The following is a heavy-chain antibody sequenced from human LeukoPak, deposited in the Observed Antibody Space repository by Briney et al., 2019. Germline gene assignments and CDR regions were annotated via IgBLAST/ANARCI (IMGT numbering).Heavy chain of an antibody. D-gene: IGHD6-19*01. V-gene: IGHV1-69*13. Sequence: VASVKVSCKASGGTFSSYAISWVRQAPGQGLEWMGGIIPIFGTANYAQKFQGRVTITADESTSTAYMELSSLRSEDTAVYCCARLAVAAGYYYGMDVWGQGTTVTVSS. CDR2: IIPIFGTA. CDR3: ARLAVAAGYYYGMDV. J-gene: IGHJ6*02. CDR1: GGTFSSYA.